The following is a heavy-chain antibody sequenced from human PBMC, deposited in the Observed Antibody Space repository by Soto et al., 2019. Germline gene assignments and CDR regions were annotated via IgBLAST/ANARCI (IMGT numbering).Heavy chain of an antibody. Sequence: EVQLVESGGGLVQPGRSLRLSCAASEFTFDDYAMHWVRQAPGKGPEWVSGISWNSGSIGYADSVKGRFTISRDNAKNSLYLQMNSLRAEDTALYYCAKEPFGAEAGGMDVWGQGTTVTVSS. CDR3: AKEPFGAEAGGMDV. V-gene: IGHV3-9*01. CDR2: ISWNSGSI. J-gene: IGHJ6*02. CDR1: EFTFDDYA. D-gene: IGHD1-26*01.